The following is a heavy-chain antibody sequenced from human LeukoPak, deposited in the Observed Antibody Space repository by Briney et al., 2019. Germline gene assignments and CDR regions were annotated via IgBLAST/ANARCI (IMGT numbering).Heavy chain of an antibody. Sequence: PSGTLSLTCAVSGGSISSSNWWSWVRQPPGKGLEWIGEIYHSGSTNYNPSLKSRVTISVDKSKNQFSLKLCSVTAADTAVYYCARASDEGDGADFDYWGQGTLVTVSS. CDR1: GGSISSSNW. CDR3: ARASDEGDGADFDY. D-gene: IGHD2-21*02. CDR2: IYHSGST. J-gene: IGHJ4*02. V-gene: IGHV4-4*02.